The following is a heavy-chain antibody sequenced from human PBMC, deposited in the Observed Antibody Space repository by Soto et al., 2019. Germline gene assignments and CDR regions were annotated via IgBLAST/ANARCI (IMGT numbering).Heavy chain of an antibody. J-gene: IGHJ6*02. CDR3: GRGGSPEAGTEDYGMDV. CDR1: GFTFSDYY. CDR2: ISSSSSYK. Sequence: QVQLVESGGGLVKPGGSRRLSCAASGFTFSDYYMSWIRQAPGKGLEWDSYISSSSSYKNYADSVKGRFTISSDNAKNSQYVQRNSMRAEATAVYYCGRGGSPEAGTEDYGMDVWGQGTTVTVSS. D-gene: IGHD6-13*01. V-gene: IGHV3-11*06.